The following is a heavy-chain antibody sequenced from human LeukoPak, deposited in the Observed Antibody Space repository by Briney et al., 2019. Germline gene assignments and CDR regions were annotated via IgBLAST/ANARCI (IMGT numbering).Heavy chain of an antibody. Sequence: SETLSLTCTVSGGSISSTTYYWGWTRQPSGKGLEGIGSVYYSGTTYQNPSLKSRVTISVDTSKNQFSLNLNAVTAAETAVYYCARGRIQISLHVFDVWGQGTMVTVSS. CDR1: GGSISSTTYY. V-gene: IGHV4-39*01. CDR2: VYYSGTT. D-gene: IGHD5-18*01. J-gene: IGHJ3*01. CDR3: ARGRIQISLHVFDV.